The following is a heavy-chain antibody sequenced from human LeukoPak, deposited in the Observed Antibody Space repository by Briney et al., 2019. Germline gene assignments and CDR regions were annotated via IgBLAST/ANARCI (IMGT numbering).Heavy chain of an antibody. Sequence: GSLRLSCAASGFTFSSYAMSWVRQAPGKGLEWVSAISGSGGSTYYADSVKGRFTIFRDNSKNTLYLQMNSLRAEDTAVYYCAKARYYDHDAFDIWGQGTMVTVSS. CDR3: AKARYYDHDAFDI. CDR2: ISGSGGST. D-gene: IGHD3-22*01. V-gene: IGHV3-23*01. CDR1: GFTFSSYA. J-gene: IGHJ3*02.